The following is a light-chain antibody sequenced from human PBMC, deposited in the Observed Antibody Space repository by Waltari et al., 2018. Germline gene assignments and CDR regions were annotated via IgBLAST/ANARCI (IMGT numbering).Light chain of an antibody. CDR3: QQHNNWPYT. CDR2: GAS. CDR1: QSVSSN. J-gene: IGKJ2*01. Sequence: EIVMTQSPVTLSVSPGERATLSCRASQSVSSNLTWYQQRHGQAPRPLIYGASTRATGVPARLSGSGSGTEFTLTISSLQSEDFAVYYCQQHNNWPYTFGQGTTVEI. V-gene: IGKV3-15*01.